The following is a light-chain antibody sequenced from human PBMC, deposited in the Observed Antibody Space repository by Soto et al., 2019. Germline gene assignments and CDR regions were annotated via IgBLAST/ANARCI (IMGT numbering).Light chain of an antibody. CDR1: QSVSSY. Sequence: IVMTPSPGPLSVSPGERGTLSCDASQSVSSYLAWYQQKPGQAPRLLIYGASSRATGIPDRFSGSGSGTDFTLTISRLEPEDFAVYYCQQYGSSPTWTFGQGTKVDIK. J-gene: IGKJ1*01. CDR2: GAS. CDR3: QQYGSSPTWT. V-gene: IGKV3-20*01.